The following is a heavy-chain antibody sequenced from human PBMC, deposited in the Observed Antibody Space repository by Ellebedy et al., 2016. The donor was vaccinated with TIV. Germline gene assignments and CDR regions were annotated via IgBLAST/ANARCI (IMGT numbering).Heavy chain of an antibody. V-gene: IGHV4-59*13. J-gene: IGHJ2*01. D-gene: IGHD1-14*01. Sequence: SETLSLTXTVSGDSLKLYHWSWVRQSPGKGLEWIGYAHYIGNTQYNPSLKSRVSMSVDKSKNQFSLHLSSVTTADTAVYFCARLRQSRDRSHWYFDLWGRGTLVTVSS. CDR3: ARLRQSRDRSHWYFDL. CDR2: AHYIGNT. CDR1: GDSLKLYH.